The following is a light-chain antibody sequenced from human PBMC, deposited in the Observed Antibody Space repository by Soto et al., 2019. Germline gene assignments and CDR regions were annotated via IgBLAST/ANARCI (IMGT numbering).Light chain of an antibody. J-gene: IGKJ2*01. CDR2: LGS. Sequence: DIVMTQSPLSLPVTPGEPASISCRSSQSLLHSNGYNYLDWYLQKPGQSPQLLIYLGSNRASGVPDRFSGSGSGTEFTLKISRVEAEDVWVYYCMQALQTPYTFGQGTKLEIK. CDR3: MQALQTPYT. V-gene: IGKV2-28*01. CDR1: QSLLHSNGYNY.